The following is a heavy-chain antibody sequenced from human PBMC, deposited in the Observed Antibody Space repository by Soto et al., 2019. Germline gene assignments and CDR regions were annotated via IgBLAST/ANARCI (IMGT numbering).Heavy chain of an antibody. Sequence: PSETLSLTCTVSGGAIISYYCIFIRHPAVKGLEWIGRIYTSGSTNYNPSLKSRVTMSVDTSKNQFSLKLSSVTAADTAVYYCARVKGDDYINWFDPWGQGTLVTVSS. CDR1: GGAIISYY. CDR2: IYTSGST. D-gene: IGHD4-4*01. J-gene: IGHJ5*02. V-gene: IGHV4-4*07. CDR3: ARVKGDDYINWFDP.